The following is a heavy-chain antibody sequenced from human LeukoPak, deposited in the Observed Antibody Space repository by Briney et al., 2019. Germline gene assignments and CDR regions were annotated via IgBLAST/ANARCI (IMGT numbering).Heavy chain of an antibody. CDR2: IYYSGST. Sequence: SETLSLTCTVSGGSIRSSSYYWGWIRQPPGKGLEWIGSIYYSGSTYYNPSLKSRVTISVDTSKNQFSLKLSSVTAADTAVYYCAGYRGPDAFDIWGQGTMVTVSS. D-gene: IGHD3-16*02. J-gene: IGHJ3*02. CDR3: AGYRGPDAFDI. CDR1: GGSIRSSSYY. V-gene: IGHV4-39*01.